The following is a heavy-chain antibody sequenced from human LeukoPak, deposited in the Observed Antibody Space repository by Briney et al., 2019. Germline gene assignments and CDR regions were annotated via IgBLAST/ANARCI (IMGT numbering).Heavy chain of an antibody. V-gene: IGHV1-18*01. CDR2: ISAYNGNT. Sequence: ASVKVSCKASGYTFTSYGISWVRQAPGQGLEWMGWISAYNGNTNYAQKLQGRVTMTTDTSTSTAYMELRSLRSDDTAVYHCARDQGPYYYDSSGSGFDPWGQGTLVTVSS. CDR1: GYTFTSYG. D-gene: IGHD3-22*01. J-gene: IGHJ5*02. CDR3: ARDQGPYYYDSSGSGFDP.